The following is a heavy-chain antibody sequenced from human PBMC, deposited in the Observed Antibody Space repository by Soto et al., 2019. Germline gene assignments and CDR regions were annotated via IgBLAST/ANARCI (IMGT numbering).Heavy chain of an antibody. CDR2: ISAYNGNT. D-gene: IGHD2-2*01. CDR3: ARDRQYQLLTLYYYGMDV. CDR1: GYTFTSYG. Sequence: ASVKVSCKASGYTFTSYGVTWVRQAPGQGLEWMGWISAYNGNTNYAQKLQGRVTMTTDTSTSTAYMELRSLRSDDTAVYYCARDRQYQLLTLYYYGMDVWGQGTKVTVSS. J-gene: IGHJ6*02. V-gene: IGHV1-18*01.